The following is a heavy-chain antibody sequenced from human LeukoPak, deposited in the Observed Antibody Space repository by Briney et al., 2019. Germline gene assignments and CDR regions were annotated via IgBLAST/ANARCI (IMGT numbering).Heavy chain of an antibody. J-gene: IGHJ5*02. CDR3: APNPRGLPVNNWFAP. D-gene: IGHD4-17*01. V-gene: IGHV3-23*01. CDR1: GFTFSNFA. Sequence: GGSLRLSCAASGFTFSNFAMSWVRQAPGKGLEWVSAVSGSGGNTYYADSVKGRFTISRDNSKNTLFLQMNSLRAEDTAVYYCAPNPRGLPVNNWFAPWGQGTLVTVSS. CDR2: VSGSGGNT.